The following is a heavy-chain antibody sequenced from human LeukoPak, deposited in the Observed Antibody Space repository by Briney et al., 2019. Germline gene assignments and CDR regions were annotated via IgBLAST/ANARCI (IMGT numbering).Heavy chain of an antibody. CDR2: ISGSGGST. CDR3: AKDPYHDSSGSQLFDI. J-gene: IGHJ3*02. Sequence: PGGSLRLSCAASGFTFSSYAMSWVRQAPGKGLEWVSAISGSGGSTYYADSVKGRFTISRDNSKNTLYLQMNSLRAEDTAVYYCAKDPYHDSSGSQLFDIWGQGTMVTVSS. D-gene: IGHD3-22*01. CDR1: GFTFSSYA. V-gene: IGHV3-23*01.